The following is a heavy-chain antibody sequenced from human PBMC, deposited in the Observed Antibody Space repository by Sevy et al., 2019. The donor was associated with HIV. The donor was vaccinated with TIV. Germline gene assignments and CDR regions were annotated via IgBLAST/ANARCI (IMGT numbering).Heavy chain of an antibody. Sequence: SETLSLTCTVSGGSLSSSDSYWSWIRQPPGKGLDWLGYIHYTGGTYYNPFLKSRVAMSVDTSEEQFSLRLGFLTAADTALYYCANKRGYSHGPFDYWGQGSLVTVSS. J-gene: IGHJ4*02. V-gene: IGHV4-30-4*01. CDR1: GGSLSSSDSY. CDR2: IHYTGGT. CDR3: ANKRGYSHGPFDY. D-gene: IGHD5-12*01.